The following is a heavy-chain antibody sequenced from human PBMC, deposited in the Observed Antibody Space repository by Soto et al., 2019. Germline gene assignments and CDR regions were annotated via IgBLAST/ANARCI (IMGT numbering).Heavy chain of an antibody. CDR1: GGSISTVGHY. J-gene: IGHJ6*02. CDR2: IYHTGST. CDR3: ARGTRATQYYYYFYGMDV. V-gene: IGHV4-61*03. Sequence: SETLSLTCSVSGGSISTVGHYWTWIRQPPGKGLEWIGSIYHTGSTYYSKSLRSRLTISLNTSKKHFSLKLSSVTAADTAVYYCARGTRATQYYYYFYGMDVWGQGTTVTVSS.